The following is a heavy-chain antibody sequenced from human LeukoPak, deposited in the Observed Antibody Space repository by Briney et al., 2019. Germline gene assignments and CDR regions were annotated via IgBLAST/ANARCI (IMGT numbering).Heavy chain of an antibody. V-gene: IGHV3-30*18. CDR3: AKDSTTLTLTFDY. J-gene: IGHJ4*02. Sequence: GRSLRLSCAASGFTFSSFGMHWVRQAPGKGLEWVAVISYDGSNKYYADSVNGRFTISRDNSKNTLYLQMNSLKSEDTAVYYCAKDSTTLTLTFDYWGQGTLVTVSS. CDR2: ISYDGSNK. CDR1: GFTFSSFG. D-gene: IGHD4-11*01.